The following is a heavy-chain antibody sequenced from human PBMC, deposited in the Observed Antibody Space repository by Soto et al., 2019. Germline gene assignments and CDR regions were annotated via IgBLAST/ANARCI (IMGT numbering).Heavy chain of an antibody. Sequence: PGGSLRLSCAASGFTFSDYYMCWIRQAPGKGLEWVSYISSRASTIYYADSVKGRFTISSDNAKNSLYLQMNSLRAEDTAVYYCSREIIAVAGYDFDYWGQGSLVTVFS. CDR3: SREIIAVAGYDFDY. CDR2: ISSRASTI. D-gene: IGHD6-19*01. J-gene: IGHJ4*02. CDR1: GFTFSDYY. V-gene: IGHV3-11*01.